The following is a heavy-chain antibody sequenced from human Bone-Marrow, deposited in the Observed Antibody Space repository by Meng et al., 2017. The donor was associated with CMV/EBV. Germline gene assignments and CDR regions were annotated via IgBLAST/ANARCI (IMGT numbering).Heavy chain of an antibody. CDR3: ARDSPPFESSTHDY. Sequence: ASVKVSCKASGYTFTGYYMHWVRQAPGQGLEWMGWINPNSGGTNYAQKFQGRVTMTRDTSISTAYMELSRLRSDDTAVYYCARDSPPFESSTHDYWGQGTLVTVSS. J-gene: IGHJ4*02. CDR1: GYTFTGYY. V-gene: IGHV1-2*02. CDR2: INPNSGGT. D-gene: IGHD2-2*01.